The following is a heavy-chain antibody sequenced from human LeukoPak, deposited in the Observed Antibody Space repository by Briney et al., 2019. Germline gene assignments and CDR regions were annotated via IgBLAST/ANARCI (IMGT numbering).Heavy chain of an antibody. J-gene: IGHJ4*02. CDR1: GYTFTGYY. CDR2: INPNSGGT. Sequence: ASVKVSCKASGYTFTGYYMHWVRQAPGQGLEWMGWINPNSGGTNYAQKFQGRVTMTTDTSTSTAYMELRSLRSDDTAVYYCARAGIDSSGYPDDYWGQGTLVTVSS. V-gene: IGHV1-2*02. D-gene: IGHD3-22*01. CDR3: ARAGIDSSGYPDDY.